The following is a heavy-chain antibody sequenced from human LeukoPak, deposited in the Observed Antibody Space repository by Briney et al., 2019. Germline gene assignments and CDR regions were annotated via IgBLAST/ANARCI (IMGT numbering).Heavy chain of an antibody. CDR3: ASEGDYDSSGGGFDY. V-gene: IGHV3-11*05. J-gene: IGHJ4*02. Sequence: PGGSLRLSCAASGFAFNTYEMNWVRQAPGKGLEWVSYISSSSSYTNYADSVKGRFTISRDNAKNSLYLQMNSLRAEDTAVYYCASEGDYDSSGGGFDYWGQGTLVTVSS. CDR1: GFAFNTYE. CDR2: ISSSSSYT. D-gene: IGHD3-22*01.